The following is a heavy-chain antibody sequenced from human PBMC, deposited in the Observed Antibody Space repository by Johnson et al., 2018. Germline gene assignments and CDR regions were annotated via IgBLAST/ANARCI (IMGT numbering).Heavy chain of an antibody. D-gene: IGHD3-3*02. J-gene: IGHJ3*02. V-gene: IGHV3-21*01. Sequence: EVQLVESGGGLVKPGGSLRLSCAASGFTFSSYSMNWVRQAPGKGLEWVSSISSSSSYIYYADSVKGRFTISRDNAKNSLYLQMNSLRAEDTAGYYCARLSINDAFDIWGQGTMVTVSS. CDR3: ARLSINDAFDI. CDR1: GFTFSSYS. CDR2: ISSSSSYI.